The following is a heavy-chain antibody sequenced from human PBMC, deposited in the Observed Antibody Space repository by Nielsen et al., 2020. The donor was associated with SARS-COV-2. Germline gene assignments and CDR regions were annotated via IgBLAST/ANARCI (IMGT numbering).Heavy chain of an antibody. D-gene: IGHD4-17*01. CDR2: INHSGSA. J-gene: IGHJ4*02. CDR3: ARGHYGDYVD. CDR1: GGSFSGYY. V-gene: IGHV4-34*01. Sequence: SETLSLTCAVYGGSFSGYYWTWIRQPPGKGLEWIGEINHSGSAKYLNSRVTISVDTSKSQLYLKLTSVTAADTAVYYCARGHYGDYVDWGQGTLVTVSS.